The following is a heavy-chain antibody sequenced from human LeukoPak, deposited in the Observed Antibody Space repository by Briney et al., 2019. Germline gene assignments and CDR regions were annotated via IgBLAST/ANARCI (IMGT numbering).Heavy chain of an antibody. V-gene: IGHV3-9*01. D-gene: IGHD1-14*01. CDR2: ISWNSGSI. Sequence: GRSLRLSCGGSGFTLDDFAMYWVRQAPGKGLEWVSGISWNSGSIGYADSVKGRFTISRDNAKNSLYLQMNSLRAEDTALYYCAKDFAPGPENYMDVWGKGTTVTVSS. CDR1: GFTLDDFA. CDR3: AKDFAPGPENYMDV. J-gene: IGHJ6*03.